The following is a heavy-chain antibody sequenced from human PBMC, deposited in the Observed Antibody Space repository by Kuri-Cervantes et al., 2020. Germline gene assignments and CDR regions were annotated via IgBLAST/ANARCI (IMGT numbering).Heavy chain of an antibody. J-gene: IGHJ5*02. CDR3: ARYFGSWSYWVDP. D-gene: IGHD1-26*01. CDR2: IYYSGNT. Sequence: SETLSLTCTVSGGSISSSGYYWGWIRQPPGKGLEWIGSIYYSGNTNYNLSLKSRATISVDMSKNQFSLKLRSVTAADTAVYYCARYFGSWSYWVDPWGQGILVTVSS. CDR1: GGSISSSGYY. V-gene: IGHV4-39*01.